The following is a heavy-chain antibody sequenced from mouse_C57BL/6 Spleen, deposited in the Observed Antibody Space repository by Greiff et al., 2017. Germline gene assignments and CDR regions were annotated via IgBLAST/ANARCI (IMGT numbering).Heavy chain of an antibody. CDR2: ISYDGSN. J-gene: IGHJ3*01. D-gene: IGHD1-1*01. V-gene: IGHV3-6*01. CDR3: ARDGSLAWFAY. Sequence: EVKLMESGPGLVKPSQSLSLTCSVTGYSITSGYYWNWIRQFPGNKLEWMGYISYDGSNNYNPSLKNRISFTRDTSKNQFFLKLNSVTTEDTATYYCARDGSLAWFAYWGQGTLVTVSA. CDR1: GYSITSGYY.